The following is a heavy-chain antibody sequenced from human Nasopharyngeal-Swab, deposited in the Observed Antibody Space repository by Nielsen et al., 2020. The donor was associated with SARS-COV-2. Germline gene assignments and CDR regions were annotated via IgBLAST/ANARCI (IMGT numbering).Heavy chain of an antibody. D-gene: IGHD3-3*01. V-gene: IGHV4-39*01. CDR2: IDYSGST. Sequence: SETLSLTCTVSGGSISSSSYYWGWIRQPPGKGLEWIGSIDYSGSTYYNPSLKSRVTISVDTSKNQFSLKLSSVTAADTAVYYCARRDYDFWSGFNGYYYGMDVWGQGTTVTVSS. J-gene: IGHJ6*02. CDR3: ARRDYDFWSGFNGYYYGMDV. CDR1: GGSISSSSYY.